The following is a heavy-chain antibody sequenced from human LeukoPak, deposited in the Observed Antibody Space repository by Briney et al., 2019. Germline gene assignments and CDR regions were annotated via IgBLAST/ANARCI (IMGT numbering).Heavy chain of an antibody. D-gene: IGHD5-24*01. Sequence: PSETLSLTCAVYGGSFSGYYWSWIRQPPGKGLEWIGEINHSGSTNYNPSLKSRVTISVDTSKNQFSLKVSSVTAADTAVYYCARMAGLYYFDYWGQGTLVTVSS. CDR2: INHSGST. J-gene: IGHJ4*02. CDR1: GGSFSGYY. CDR3: ARMAGLYYFDY. V-gene: IGHV4-34*01.